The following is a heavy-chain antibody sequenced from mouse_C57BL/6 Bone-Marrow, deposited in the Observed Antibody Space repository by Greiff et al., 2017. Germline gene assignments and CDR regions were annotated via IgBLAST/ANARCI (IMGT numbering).Heavy chain of an antibody. J-gene: IGHJ4*01. CDR2: IHPNSGST. V-gene: IGHV1-64*01. CDR1: GYTFTSYW. CDR3: AAERWLPLSAMDY. D-gene: IGHD2-3*01. Sequence: QVQLKQPGAELVKPGASVKLSCKASGYTFTSYWMHWVKQRPGQGLEWIGMIHPNSGSTNYNEKFKSKATLTVDKSSRTAYMQLSSLTSEDSAVYYCAAERWLPLSAMDYWGQGTSVTVSS.